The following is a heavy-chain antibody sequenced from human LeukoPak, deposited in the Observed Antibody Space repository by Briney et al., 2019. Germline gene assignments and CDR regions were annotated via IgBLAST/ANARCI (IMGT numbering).Heavy chain of an antibody. CDR2: ITPILGAT. J-gene: IGHJ3*02. D-gene: IGHD3-10*01. V-gene: IGHV1-69*08. Sequence: SVKVSCKASGGTFNSHIFSWVRQVPGQGLEWMGRITPILGATNYAQKFQGRITITADKSTSTAYMELSSLRSEDTAVYYCARDPPGSAAFDIWGQGTMVTVSS. CDR1: GGTFNSHI. CDR3: ARDPPGSAAFDI.